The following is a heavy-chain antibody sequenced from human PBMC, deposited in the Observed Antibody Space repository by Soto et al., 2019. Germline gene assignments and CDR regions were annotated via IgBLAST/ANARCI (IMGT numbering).Heavy chain of an antibody. V-gene: IGHV4-30-4*01. CDR3: ARDAGGGGSSGTYYYYYYGMDV. CDR1: GGSISSGDYY. J-gene: IGHJ6*02. D-gene: IGHD6-6*01. CDR2: IYYSGST. Sequence: SETLSLTCTVSGGSISSGDYYCSWIRQPPGKGLEWIGYIYYSGSTYYNPSLKSRVTISVDTSKNQFSLKLSSVTAADTAVYYCARDAGGGGSSGTYYYYYYGMDVWGQGTRATVSS.